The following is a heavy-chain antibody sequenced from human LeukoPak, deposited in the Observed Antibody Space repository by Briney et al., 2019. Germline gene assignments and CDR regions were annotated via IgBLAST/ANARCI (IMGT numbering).Heavy chain of an antibody. Sequence: ASVKVSCKASGYTFTGYYMHWVRQAPGQGLEWMGWINPNSGGTNYAQKFQGRVTMTRDTSISTAYMELSRLRSDDTAVYYCARDRNYYDSSGYHIILDYWGQGTLVTVSS. V-gene: IGHV1-2*02. CDR3: ARDRNYYDSSGYHIILDY. CDR1: GYTFTGYY. J-gene: IGHJ4*02. D-gene: IGHD3-22*01. CDR2: INPNSGGT.